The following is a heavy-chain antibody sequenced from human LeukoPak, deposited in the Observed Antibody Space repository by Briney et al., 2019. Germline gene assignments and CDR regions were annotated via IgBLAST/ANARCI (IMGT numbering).Heavy chain of an antibody. CDR2: INHSGST. Sequence: SETLSLTCIVSGGSISSYYWSWIRQPPGKGLEWIGEINHSGSTNYNPSLKSRVTISVDTSKNQFSLKLSSVTAADTAVYYCARGGSGYYVDYWGQGTLVTVSS. J-gene: IGHJ4*02. V-gene: IGHV4-34*01. D-gene: IGHD3-3*01. CDR3: ARGGSGYYVDY. CDR1: GGSISSYY.